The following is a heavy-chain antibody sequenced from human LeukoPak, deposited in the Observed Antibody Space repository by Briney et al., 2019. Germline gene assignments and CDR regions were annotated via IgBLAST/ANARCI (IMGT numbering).Heavy chain of an antibody. D-gene: IGHD4-17*01. CDR2: MNPNSGNT. J-gene: IGHJ4*02. CDR1: GYTFTSYD. CDR3: ARGRWGNDYGDEGY. V-gene: IGHV1-8*01. Sequence: VRVSCKASGYTFTSYDINWVRQATGQGLEWMGWMNPNSGNTGYAQKFQGRVTMTRNTSISTAYMELSSLRSEDTAVYYCARGRWGNDYGDEGYWGQGTLVTVSS.